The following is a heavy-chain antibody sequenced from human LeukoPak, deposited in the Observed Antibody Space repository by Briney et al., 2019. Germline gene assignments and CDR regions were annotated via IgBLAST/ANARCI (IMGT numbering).Heavy chain of an antibody. CDR3: ARRYDYVWGSYRPIDY. D-gene: IGHD3-16*02. CDR1: GFTFSSYS. V-gene: IGHV3-21*01. CDR2: ISSSSSYI. Sequence: PGGSLTLSCAASGFTFSSYSMNWVRQAPGEGLEWVSSISSSSSYIYYADSVKGRFTISRDNAKNSLYLQMNSLRAEDTAVYYCARRYDYVWGSYRPIDYWGQGTLVTVSS. J-gene: IGHJ4*02.